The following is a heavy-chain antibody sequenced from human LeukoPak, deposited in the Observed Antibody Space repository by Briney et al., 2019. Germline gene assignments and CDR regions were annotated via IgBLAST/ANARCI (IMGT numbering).Heavy chain of an antibody. CDR3: ARGEVPAAEDY. CDR1: GFTFSSYW. J-gene: IGHJ4*02. V-gene: IGHV3-7*05. Sequence: GGSLRLSCAASGFTFSSYWMSWVRQAPGKGLEWMANTKQDGSEKYYVDSVKGRFTISRDNAKNSLYLQMNSLRAEDTAVYYCARGEVPAAEDYWGQGTLVTVSS. CDR2: TKQDGSEK. D-gene: IGHD2-2*01.